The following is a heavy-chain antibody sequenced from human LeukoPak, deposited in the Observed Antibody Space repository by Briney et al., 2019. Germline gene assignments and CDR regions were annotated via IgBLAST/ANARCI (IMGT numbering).Heavy chain of an antibody. CDR2: MYASGSN. Sequence: SETLSLTCTVSGGSISSGSYYWSWIRQPAGKGLEWIGRMYASGSNKYNPSLKSRVTMSVDTSKNQFSLKLSSVTAADTAVYYCARGYSSSWSFDYWGQGTLVTVSS. V-gene: IGHV4-61*02. CDR3: ARGYSSSWSFDY. CDR1: GGSISSGSYY. D-gene: IGHD6-13*01. J-gene: IGHJ4*02.